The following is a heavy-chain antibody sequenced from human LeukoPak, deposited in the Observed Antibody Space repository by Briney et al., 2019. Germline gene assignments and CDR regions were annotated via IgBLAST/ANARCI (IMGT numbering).Heavy chain of an antibody. Sequence: EASVKVSCKVSGYTLTELSMHWVRQAPGKGLEWMGGFDPEDGETIYAQKFQGRVTMTEDTSTDTAYMELSSLRSEDTAVYYCATDPYSRSYGGWYFDLWGRGTLVTVSS. D-gene: IGHD1-26*01. CDR3: ATDPYSRSYGGWYFDL. CDR1: GYTLTELS. V-gene: IGHV1-24*01. CDR2: FDPEDGET. J-gene: IGHJ2*01.